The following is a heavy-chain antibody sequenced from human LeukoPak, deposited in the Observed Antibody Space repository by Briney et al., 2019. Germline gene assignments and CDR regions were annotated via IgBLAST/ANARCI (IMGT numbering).Heavy chain of an antibody. CDR2: IYYSGST. CDR1: GGSISSSSYY. D-gene: IGHD5-18*01. Sequence: TSETLSLTCTVSGGSISSSSYYWGWIRQPPGKGLEWIGSIYYSGSTYYNPSLKSRVTISVDTSKNQFSLKLSSVTAADTAVYYCARPLTSGTALWYFDLWGRGTLVTVSS. CDR3: ARPLTSGTALWYFDL. V-gene: IGHV4-39*01. J-gene: IGHJ2*01.